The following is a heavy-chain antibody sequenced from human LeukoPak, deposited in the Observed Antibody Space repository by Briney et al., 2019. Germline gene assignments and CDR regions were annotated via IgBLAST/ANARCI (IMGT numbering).Heavy chain of an antibody. Sequence: PSQTLSLTCTVSGGSISSGDFYWSWIRQPPGKGLEWIGYIYYSGSTYYNPSLKSRVTISVDTSKNQFSLKLSSVTAADTAVYYCAREGGFYCSSTSCYGLDYWGQGTLVTVSS. CDR1: GGSISSGDFY. V-gene: IGHV4-30-4*08. CDR2: IYYSGST. D-gene: IGHD2-2*01. CDR3: AREGGFYCSSTSCYGLDY. J-gene: IGHJ4*02.